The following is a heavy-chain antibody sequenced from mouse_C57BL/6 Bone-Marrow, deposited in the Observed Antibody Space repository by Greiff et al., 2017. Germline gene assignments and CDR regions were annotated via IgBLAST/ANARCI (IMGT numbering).Heavy chain of an antibody. J-gene: IGHJ4*01. CDR2: VDPSDSYT. CDR3: AREGNYDYFYAMDY. D-gene: IGHD2-4*01. V-gene: IGHV1-69*01. Sequence: QVQLQQSGAELVMPGASVKLSCKASGYTFTSYWMHWVKQRPGQGLEWIGEVDPSDSYTNYNQKFKGKSTLTVDKSSSTVYMQLSSLTSEDSAVYYCAREGNYDYFYAMDYWGQGTSVTVSS. CDR1: GYTFTSYW.